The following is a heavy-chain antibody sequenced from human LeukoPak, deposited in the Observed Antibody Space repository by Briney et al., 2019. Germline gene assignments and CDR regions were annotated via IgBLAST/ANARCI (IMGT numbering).Heavy chain of an antibody. V-gene: IGHV3-48*04. CDR3: VRDRAGEKIQY. J-gene: IGHJ4*02. CDR2: INSENTSI. CDR1: GFSFNNCG. D-gene: IGHD7-27*01. Sequence: GGSLRLSCAGSGFSFNNCGFNWVRQAPGKGLEWISYINSENTSIHYADSVKGRFTISRDSATNSLYLQMNSLRAEDTAIYYCVRDRAGEKIQYWGQGTLATVSS.